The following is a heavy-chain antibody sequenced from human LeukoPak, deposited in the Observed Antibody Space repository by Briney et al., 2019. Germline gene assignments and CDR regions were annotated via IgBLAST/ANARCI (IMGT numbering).Heavy chain of an antibody. J-gene: IGHJ4*02. CDR3: ARLRREYDLLSGMSY. Sequence: GESLKISCQASGYYFSTHWIAWVRQMPGKGLEWMGMIYPADSDIRHSPSFEGQVTISADKSFNTAFLQWTSLKASDTAMYYCARLRREYDLLSGMSYWGQGTLVSVSS. D-gene: IGHD3-3*01. CDR2: IYPADSDI. V-gene: IGHV5-51*01. CDR1: GYYFSTHW.